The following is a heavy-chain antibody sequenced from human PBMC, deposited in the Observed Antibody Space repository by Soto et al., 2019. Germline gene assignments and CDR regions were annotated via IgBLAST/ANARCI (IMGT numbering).Heavy chain of an antibody. Sequence: EVQLVESGGGLVQPGGSLRLSCAASGFTFNSYWMSWVRQAPGKGLEWVANINQEGSEKYYVDSVKGRFTISRDNAKNSLDLQMNSLRGEDTAVYYCARKGGVVDYVGQGTLVTVSS. CDR3: ARKGGVVDY. V-gene: IGHV3-7*05. J-gene: IGHJ4*02. CDR1: GFTFNSYW. D-gene: IGHD2-8*02. CDR2: INQEGSEK.